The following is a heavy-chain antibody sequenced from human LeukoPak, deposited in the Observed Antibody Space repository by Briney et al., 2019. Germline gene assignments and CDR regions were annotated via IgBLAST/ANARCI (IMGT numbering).Heavy chain of an antibody. CDR3: AKPTSRYDILTPRLDY. Sequence: GWSLSLSCGAWGFIYSKYDMRWVRQPPAKALEGVSAIAVTGGTYHAESVRGRFTISRDSSKNTLYLQMSSLRVEDAGVYYCAKPTSRYDILTPRLDYWGQGTLVTVSS. V-gene: IGHV3-23*01. CDR2: IAVTGGT. J-gene: IGHJ4*02. CDR1: GFIYSKYD. D-gene: IGHD3-9*01.